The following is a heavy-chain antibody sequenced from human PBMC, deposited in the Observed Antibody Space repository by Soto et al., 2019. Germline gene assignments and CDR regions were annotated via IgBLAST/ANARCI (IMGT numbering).Heavy chain of an antibody. V-gene: IGHV3-21*01. CDR1: GFTFSSYS. Sequence: EVQLVESGGGLVKPGGSLRLSCAASGFTFSSYSMNWVRQAPGKGLEWVSSISSSSSYIYYADSVKGRFTISRDNAKNSLYLQMNSLRAEDTAVYYCARDHDYYDSSGYYRYYYYGMDVWGQGTTVTVSS. J-gene: IGHJ6*02. D-gene: IGHD3-22*01. CDR3: ARDHDYYDSSGYYRYYYYGMDV. CDR2: ISSSSSYI.